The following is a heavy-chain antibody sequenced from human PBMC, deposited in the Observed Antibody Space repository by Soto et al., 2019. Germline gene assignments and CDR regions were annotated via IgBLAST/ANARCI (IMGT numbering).Heavy chain of an antibody. CDR1: GFTFSDYY. CDR3: AKVGGYEGYYYGMDV. Sequence: PGGSLRLSCAASGFTFSDYYIHWIRRAPGKGLEWISYISGSGGITYYADSVKGRFTISRDNSKNTLYLQMNSLRAEDTAVYYCAKVGGYEGYYYGMDVWGQGTTVTVSS. D-gene: IGHD5-12*01. J-gene: IGHJ6*02. V-gene: IGHV3-23*01. CDR2: ISGSGGIT.